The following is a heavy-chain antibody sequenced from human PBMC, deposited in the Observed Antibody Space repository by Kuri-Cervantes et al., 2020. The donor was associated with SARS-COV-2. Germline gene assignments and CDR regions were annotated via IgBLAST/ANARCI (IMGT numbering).Heavy chain of an antibody. V-gene: IGHV1-2*02. CDR2: INPNSGGT. CDR3: ARARVVDFWSGYSGD. J-gene: IGHJ4*02. Sequence: ASVKVSCKASGYTFTGYYMHWVRQAPGQGLEWMGWINPNSGGTNYAQKFQGRVTMTRDTSISTAYMELSSLRSEDTAVYYCARARVVDFWSGYSGDWGQGTLVTVSS. CDR1: GYTFTGYY. D-gene: IGHD3-3*01.